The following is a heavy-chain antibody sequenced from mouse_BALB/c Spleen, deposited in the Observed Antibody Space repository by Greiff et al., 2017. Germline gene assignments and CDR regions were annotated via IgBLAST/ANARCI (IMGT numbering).Heavy chain of an antibody. J-gene: IGHJ4*01. CDR3: ARRGDGNYAMDY. Sequence: VQLVESGAELVRPGVSVKISCKGSGYTFTDYAMHWVKQSHAKSLEWIGVISTYYGDASYNQKFKGKATMTVDKSSSTAYMELARLTSEDSAIYYCARRGDGNYAMDYWGQGTSVTVSS. CDR2: ISTYYGDA. CDR1: GYTFTDYA. D-gene: IGHD2-1*01. V-gene: IGHV1S137*01.